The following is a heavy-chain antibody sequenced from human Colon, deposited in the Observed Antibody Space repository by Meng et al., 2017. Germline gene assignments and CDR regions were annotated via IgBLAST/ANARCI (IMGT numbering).Heavy chain of an antibody. CDR2: MQTTGTT. D-gene: IGHD3/OR15-3a*01. CDR3: ARHISILGQRGFDY. J-gene: IGHJ4*02. CDR1: GGSISGSYY. Sequence: QVHPQESCPGLVKPSKTRSLTCTVSGGSISGSYYWNWVRQPAGKGLEWIGRMQTTGTTNYNPSLKSRVTMSADTSKNQLFLSLTSVTAADTAVYYCARHISILGQRGFDYWGQGTLVTVSS. V-gene: IGHV4-4*07.